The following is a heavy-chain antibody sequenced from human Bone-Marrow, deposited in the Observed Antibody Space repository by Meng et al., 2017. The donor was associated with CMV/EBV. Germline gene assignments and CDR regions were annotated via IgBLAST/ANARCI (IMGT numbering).Heavy chain of an antibody. CDR1: GGSVSSGSYY. J-gene: IGHJ6*01. CDR3: AREVTMVRGVIYYYGMDV. CDR2: IYYSGST. Sequence: SETLSLTCTVSGGSVSSGSYYWSWIRQPPGKGLEWIGYIYYSGSTNYNPSLKSRVTISVDTSKNQFSLKLSSVTAADTAVYYCAREVTMVRGVIYYYGMDVWGQGTTVTVYS. V-gene: IGHV4-61*01. D-gene: IGHD3-10*01.